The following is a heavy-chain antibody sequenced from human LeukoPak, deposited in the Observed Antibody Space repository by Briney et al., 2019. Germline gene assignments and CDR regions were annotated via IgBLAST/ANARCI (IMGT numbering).Heavy chain of an antibody. CDR3: ARDPEMVRGARGGYLDY. V-gene: IGHV3-66*01. CDR2: IYSGGST. D-gene: IGHD3-10*01. CDR1: GFTVSSNY. J-gene: IGHJ4*02. Sequence: HPGGSLRLSCAASGFTVSSNYMSWVRQAPGKGLEWVSVIYSGGSTYYADSVKGRFTISRDNSKNTLYLQMNSLRAEDTAVYYCARDPEMVRGARGGYLDYWGQGTLVTVSS.